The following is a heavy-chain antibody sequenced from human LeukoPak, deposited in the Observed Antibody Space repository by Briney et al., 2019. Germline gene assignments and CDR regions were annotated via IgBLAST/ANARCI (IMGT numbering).Heavy chain of an antibody. J-gene: IGHJ2*01. CDR2: IHPGESDT. Sequence: GESLQISCKGSGYSFTRNWIGWVRQMPEKGLEGMGIIHPGESDTRYSPSFQGQVTISADKSINTAYLQWSSLKASDTAMYYCARRVVNNRNWYFNLWGRGTLVTVSS. CDR1: GYSFTRNW. D-gene: IGHD4-23*01. V-gene: IGHV5-51*01. CDR3: ARRVVNNRNWYFNL.